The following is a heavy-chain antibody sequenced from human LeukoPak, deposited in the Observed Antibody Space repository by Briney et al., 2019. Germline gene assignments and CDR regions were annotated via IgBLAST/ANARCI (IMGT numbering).Heavy chain of an antibody. J-gene: IGHJ4*02. Sequence: PGGSLRLSCAASGFTVSNYGMHWVRQAPGKGLEWVAVISYDGSNKYYADSVKGRFTISRDNSKNTLYLQMNSLRAEDTAVYYCAKGGNWMAAGLDYWGQGTLVTVSS. CDR2: ISYDGSNK. V-gene: IGHV3-30*18. D-gene: IGHD1-1*01. CDR3: AKGGNWMAAGLDY. CDR1: GFTVSNYG.